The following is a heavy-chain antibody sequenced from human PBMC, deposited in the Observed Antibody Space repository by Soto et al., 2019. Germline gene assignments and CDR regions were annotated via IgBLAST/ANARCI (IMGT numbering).Heavy chain of an antibody. V-gene: IGHV3-23*01. J-gene: IGHJ6*02. CDR3: AKVFYDSGTTFLGVDV. Sequence: PGGSKRLSCVCSGFSFEDFAVRWVRQAPGKGLEWVSSISARSSKTYYAGSVQGRFTISRDNSKNTLFLQMNSLTAEDTAAYYCAKVFYDSGTTFLGVDVWGQGTTVTVSS. CDR1: GFSFEDFA. CDR2: ISARSSKT. D-gene: IGHD3-10*01.